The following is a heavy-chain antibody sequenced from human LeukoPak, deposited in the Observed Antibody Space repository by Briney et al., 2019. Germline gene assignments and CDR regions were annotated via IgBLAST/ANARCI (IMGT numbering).Heavy chain of an antibody. CDR1: GYTFTSYY. CDR2: INPSGGST. D-gene: IGHD3/OR15-3a*01. J-gene: IGHJ6*03. Sequence: ASVKVSCKASGYTFTSYYMHWVRQAPGQGLEWMGIINPSGGSTSYAQKFQGRVTMTRDTSKNQFSLKLSSVTAADTAVYYCARHSRWTGPYYYMDVWGKGTTVTISS. V-gene: IGHV1-46*01. CDR3: ARHSRWTGPYYYMDV.